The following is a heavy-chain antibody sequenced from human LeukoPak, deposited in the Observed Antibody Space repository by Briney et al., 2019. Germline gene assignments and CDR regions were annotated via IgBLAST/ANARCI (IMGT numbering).Heavy chain of an antibody. CDR3: ARAPKVATQLDY. J-gene: IGHJ4*02. V-gene: IGHV3-11*01. CDR1: GFIFNDFY. D-gene: IGHD5-12*01. CDR2: ISSSGGTM. Sequence: GRSLRLSCAASGFIFNDFYMSWIRQAPGKGLEWVSYISSSGGTMYYADSVKGRFTISRDNAKNSLYLQMNSLRVEDMAVYYCARAPKVATQLDYLGQGTLVTVSS.